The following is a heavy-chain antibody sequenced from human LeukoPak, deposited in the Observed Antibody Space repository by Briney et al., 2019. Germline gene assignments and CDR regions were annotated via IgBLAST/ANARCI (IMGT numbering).Heavy chain of an antibody. D-gene: IGHD1-26*01. CDR1: GGSISSYY. J-gene: IGHJ4*02. CDR3: TRPGDSGSYYTEFDY. CDR2: IYYSGST. Sequence: SETLSLTCTVSGGSISSYYWSWIRQPPGKGLEWIGYIYYSGSTNYNPSLKSRVTISVDTSKNQFSLKLSSVTAADTAVYYCTRPGDSGSYYTEFDYWGQGTLVTVSS. V-gene: IGHV4-59*08.